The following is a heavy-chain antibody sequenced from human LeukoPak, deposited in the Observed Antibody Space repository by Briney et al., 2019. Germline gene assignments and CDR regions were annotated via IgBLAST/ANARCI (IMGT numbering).Heavy chain of an antibody. D-gene: IGHD3-3*01. CDR3: AREATIFAVGGAFDI. V-gene: IGHV3-20*04. J-gene: IGHJ3*02. CDR1: GFTFDGYG. Sequence: GGSLRLSCAASGFTFDGYGRSWVRQAPGKGLEWVSGINWNGGSTVYADYVKGRFTISRDNAMISLYLQMNSLRAEDTALYYCAREATIFAVGGAFDIWGQGTMVTVSS. CDR2: INWNGGST.